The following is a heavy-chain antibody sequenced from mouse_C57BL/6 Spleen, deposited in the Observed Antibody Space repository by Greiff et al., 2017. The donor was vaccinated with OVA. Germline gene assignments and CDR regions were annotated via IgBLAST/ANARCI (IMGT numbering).Heavy chain of an antibody. CDR2: INYDGSST. CDR1: GFTFSDYY. Sequence: EVKLVESEGGLVQPGSSMKLSCTASGFTFSDYYMAWVRQVPEKGLEWVANINYDGSSTYYLDSLKSRFIIARENAKNILYLQMSRLKSEDTATYYCARGLRGFAYWGQGTLVTVSA. CDR3: ARGLRGFAY. V-gene: IGHV5-16*01. J-gene: IGHJ3*01. D-gene: IGHD1-1*01.